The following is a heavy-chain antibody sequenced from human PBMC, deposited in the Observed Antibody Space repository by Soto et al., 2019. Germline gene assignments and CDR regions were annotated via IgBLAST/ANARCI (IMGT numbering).Heavy chain of an antibody. D-gene: IGHD2-2*01. CDR3: AAGVCSTSHCYTGYYYYGMDV. Sequence: EVQLVESGGGLIQPGGSLRLSCAASGFTVSSNYMTWVRQAPGKGLEWVSVIYSGGRTYYADSVKGRFTISRANSTNTLYLQMNSLRADDTAVYYCAAGVCSTSHCYTGYYYYGMDVWGQGTTVTVSS. J-gene: IGHJ6*02. CDR2: IYSGGRT. CDR1: GFTVSSNY. V-gene: IGHV3-53*01.